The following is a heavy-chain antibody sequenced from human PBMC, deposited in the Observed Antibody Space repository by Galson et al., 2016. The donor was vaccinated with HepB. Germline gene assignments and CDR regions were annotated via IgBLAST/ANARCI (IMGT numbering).Heavy chain of an antibody. CDR3: ASDGCSSTSCYNFDF. J-gene: IGHJ4*02. CDR2: IDQSGGT. V-gene: IGHV4-34*01. Sequence: SETLSLTCAVYGGSLSGYHWSWIRQPPGKGLEWIGEIDQSGGTNSNPSLKSRVTISVDTSKNQFSLKLSSVTAADTAVYYCASDGCSSTSCYNFDFWGQGTLVTVSS. D-gene: IGHD2-2*02. CDR1: GGSLSGYH.